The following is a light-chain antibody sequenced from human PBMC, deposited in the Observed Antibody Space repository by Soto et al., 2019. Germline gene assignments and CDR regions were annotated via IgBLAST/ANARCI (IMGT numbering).Light chain of an antibody. J-gene: IGKJ1*01. Sequence: DIQMTQSPSSLYASVEDRVIITCRASQSISNHLNWYQQKPGKAPKLLIFAASSLQSGVPSRFSGSRSGPDFTLTISSLQPEDFATYYCQQSYSSPPTFGQGTKVDI. CDR1: QSISNH. V-gene: IGKV1-39*01. CDR3: QQSYSSPPT. CDR2: AAS.